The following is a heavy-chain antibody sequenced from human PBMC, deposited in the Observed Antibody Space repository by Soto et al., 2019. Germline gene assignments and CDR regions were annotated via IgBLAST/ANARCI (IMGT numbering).Heavy chain of an antibody. Sequence: EVELLESGGGLVQPGGSLRLSCRASGLSFSNYDMTWVRQAPGKGLEWVSSVRDSGGDTFYADSVKGRFTISRDNSKNTLYLQMNRLKVEDSAFYYCAKDPNTVTTGWYFDLWGRGTLVTVSS. D-gene: IGHD4-17*01. CDR2: VRDSGGDT. V-gene: IGHV3-23*01. CDR1: GLSFSNYD. J-gene: IGHJ2*01. CDR3: AKDPNTVTTGWYFDL.